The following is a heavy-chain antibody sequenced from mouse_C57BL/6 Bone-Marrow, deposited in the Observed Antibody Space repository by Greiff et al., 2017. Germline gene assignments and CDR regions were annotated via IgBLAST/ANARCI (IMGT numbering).Heavy chain of an antibody. J-gene: IGHJ2*01. CDR1: VYTFTDYE. D-gene: IGHD1-1*01. Sequence: QVQLQQSGAELVRPGASVTLSCKASVYTFTDYEMHWVKQTPVHGLEWIGAIDPETGGTAYNQKFKGKAILTADKSSSTAYMELRSLTSEDSAVYYCTGTTVVRPLDYWGQGTTLTVSS. CDR2: IDPETGGT. V-gene: IGHV1-15*01. CDR3: TGTTVVRPLDY.